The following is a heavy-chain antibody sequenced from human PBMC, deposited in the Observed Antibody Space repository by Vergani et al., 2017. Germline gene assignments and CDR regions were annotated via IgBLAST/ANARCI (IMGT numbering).Heavy chain of an antibody. V-gene: IGHV3-7*01. CDR2: LQEDGSAK. J-gene: IGHJ4*02. D-gene: IGHD1-26*01. CDR3: ARGGCSGSVLQ. Sequence: EGHLVESGGGLVQPGGSLSLSCATSGFSFSNHWVTWVRQAPGKGLEWVPSLQEDGSAKHFLDSLKGRCFISRDNAKNSSLLYMTRLTADDTAVYYCARGGCSGSVLQWGQGILVTVSS. CDR1: GFSFSNHW.